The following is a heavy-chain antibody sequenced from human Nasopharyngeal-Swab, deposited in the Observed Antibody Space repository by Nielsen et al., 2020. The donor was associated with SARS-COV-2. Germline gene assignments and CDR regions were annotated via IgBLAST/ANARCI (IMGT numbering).Heavy chain of an antibody. V-gene: IGHV3-21*01. CDR1: GFTFGDYA. D-gene: IGHD5-12*01. J-gene: IGHJ4*02. CDR2: ISSSSSYI. CDR3: ARDPYSGEGDY. Sequence: GESLKISCTASGFTFGDYAMSWVRQAPGKGLEWVSSISSSSSYIYYADSVKGRFTISRDNAKNSLYLQMNSLRAEDTAVYYCARDPYSGEGDYWGQGTLVTVSS.